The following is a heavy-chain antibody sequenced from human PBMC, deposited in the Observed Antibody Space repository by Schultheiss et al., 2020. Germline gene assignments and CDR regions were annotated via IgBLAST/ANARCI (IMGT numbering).Heavy chain of an antibody. J-gene: IGHJ4*02. CDR1: GFTVSSSY. CDR2: LYGGGGK. V-gene: IGHV3-53*01. Sequence: GGSLRLSCAASGFTVSSSYMSWVRQAPGKGLEWVSILYGGGGKYYADSVKGRFAISRDNSNNTLYLEMNSLRDEYTAVYYCARQSDGASGLDYWGQGTLVTVSS. D-gene: IGHD4/OR15-4a*01. CDR3: ARQSDGASGLDY.